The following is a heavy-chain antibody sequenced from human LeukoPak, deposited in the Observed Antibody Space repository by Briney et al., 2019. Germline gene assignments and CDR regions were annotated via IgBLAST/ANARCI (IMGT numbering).Heavy chain of an antibody. Sequence: ESGPTLVHPTPPLTLTCTFSGFSLDTSGVAVGWSRQSPEEALEWLALIYWDDDKHYSPSLKSRLTIIKDTPKNQVFLTMTNMDPVDTATYYCAHSYYYGSGSYYNVWFDRWGQGTLVTVSS. CDR1: GFSLDTSGVA. CDR3: AHSYYYGSGSYYNVWFDR. V-gene: IGHV2-5*02. J-gene: IGHJ5*02. CDR2: IYWDDDK. D-gene: IGHD3-10*01.